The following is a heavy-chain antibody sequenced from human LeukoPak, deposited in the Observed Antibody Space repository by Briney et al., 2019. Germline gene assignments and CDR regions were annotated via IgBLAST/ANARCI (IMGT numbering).Heavy chain of an antibody. Sequence: SETLSLTYTVSGYSISSGYYWGWIRQPPGKGLEWIGSIYHSGSTYYNPSLKSRVTISVDTSKNQFSLKLSSVTAADTAVYYCARVGGRYFDWLHWGQGTLVTVSS. CDR1: GYSISSGYY. CDR3: ARVGGRYFDWLH. V-gene: IGHV4-38-2*02. D-gene: IGHD3-9*01. J-gene: IGHJ4*02. CDR2: IYHSGST.